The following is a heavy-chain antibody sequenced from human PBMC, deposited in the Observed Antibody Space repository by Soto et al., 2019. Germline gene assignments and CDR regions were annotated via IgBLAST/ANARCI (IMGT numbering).Heavy chain of an antibody. CDR2: IYHSGST. CDR1: GGSISSSNW. V-gene: IGHV4-4*02. J-gene: IGHJ4*02. CDR3: AVIVFLSEYSSSYLFDY. D-gene: IGHD6-6*01. Sequence: SETLSLTCAVSGGSISSSNWWSWVRQPPGKELEWIGGIYHSGSTNYNPSLKSRVTISVDKSKNQFSLKLSSVTAADTAVYYCAVIVFLSEYSSSYLFDYCGQGTLVTAS.